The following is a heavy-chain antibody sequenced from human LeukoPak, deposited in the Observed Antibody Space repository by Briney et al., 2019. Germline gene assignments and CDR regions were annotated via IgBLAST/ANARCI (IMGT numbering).Heavy chain of an antibody. J-gene: IGHJ5*02. CDR1: GFTFSSYA. CDR3: AKANRGILTGENWFDP. D-gene: IGHD3-9*01. CDR2: ISGSGGST. V-gene: IGHV3-23*01. Sequence: PGGSLRLSCAASGFTFSSYAMSWARQAPGKGLEWVSAISGSGGSTYYADSVNGRFTISRDNSKNTLYLQMNSLRAEDTALYYCAKANRGILTGENWFDPWGQGTLVTVSS.